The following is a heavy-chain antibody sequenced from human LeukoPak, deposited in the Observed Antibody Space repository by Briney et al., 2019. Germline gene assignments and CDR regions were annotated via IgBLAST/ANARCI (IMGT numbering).Heavy chain of an antibody. Sequence: PGRSLRLSCAASGFTFDGYAMHWVRQAPGKGLEWVSGISWNSGSIGYADSVKGRFTISRDNAKNSLYLQMNSLRAQDTALYYCAKGTGLSYYGSGSLSRGGMDVWGQGTTVTVSS. V-gene: IGHV3-9*01. J-gene: IGHJ6*02. CDR3: AKGTGLSYYGSGSLSRGGMDV. CDR1: GFTFDGYA. D-gene: IGHD3-10*01. CDR2: ISWNSGSI.